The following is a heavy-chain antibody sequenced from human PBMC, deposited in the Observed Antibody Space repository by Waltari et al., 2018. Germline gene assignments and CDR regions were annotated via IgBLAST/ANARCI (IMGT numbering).Heavy chain of an antibody. CDR2: IIPIFGTA. J-gene: IGHJ5*02. D-gene: IGHD3-10*01. CDR3: ARGRGSHYYGSGTYYSWFDP. V-gene: IGHV1-69*05. Sequence: QIQLVQSGAEVKKPGSSVKVSCKASGGTFSSYAISWVRQAPGQGLEWMGGIIPIFGTANYAQKFQGRVTITTDESTSTAYMELSSLRSEDTAVYYCARGRGSHYYGSGTYYSWFDPWGQGTLVTVSS. CDR1: GGTFSSYA.